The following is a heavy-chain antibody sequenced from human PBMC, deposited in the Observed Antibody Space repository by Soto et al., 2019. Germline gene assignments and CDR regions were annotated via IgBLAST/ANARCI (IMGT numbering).Heavy chain of an antibody. CDR1: GFTFSDYY. CDR2: ISSSSYI. CDR3: ARDLLNQRGIKGYCYRGMDV. D-gene: IGHD2-2*01. J-gene: IGHJ6*02. Sequence: GGSLRLSCAASGFTFSDYYMSWIRQAPGKGLEWVSSISSSSYIYYADSVKGRFTISRDNAKNSLYLQMNSLRAEDTAVYYCARDLLNQRGIKGYCYRGMDVWGHGTTVTVSS. V-gene: IGHV3-11*06.